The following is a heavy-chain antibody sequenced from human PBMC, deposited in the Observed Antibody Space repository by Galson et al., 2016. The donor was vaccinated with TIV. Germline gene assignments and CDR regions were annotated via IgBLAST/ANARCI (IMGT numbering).Heavy chain of an antibody. CDR3: ARVGLKYYYGLDV. CDR1: GGSISNGDYS. D-gene: IGHD3-16*01. CDR2: IYYSGNT. Sequence: TLSLTCTVSGGSISNGDYSWSWIRQPPGKGPECIGYIYYSGNTNYKPSLESRVTISVDRSKNQFSLKLRYVTAADTAVYYCARVGLKYYYGLDVWGQGTTVTVSS. J-gene: IGHJ6*02. V-gene: IGHV4-30-4*01.